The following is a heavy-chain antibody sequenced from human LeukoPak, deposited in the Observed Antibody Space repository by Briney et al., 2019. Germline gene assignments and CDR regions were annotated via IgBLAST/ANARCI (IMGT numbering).Heavy chain of an antibody. CDR1: GFTFSSYG. D-gene: IGHD5-18*01. CDR3: AKDSSGYSYGNYFDY. J-gene: IGHJ4*02. CDR2: ISYDGSNK. Sequence: GGSLRLSCAASGFTFSSYGMHWVRQAPGKGLEWVAVISYDGSNKYYADSVKGRFTISRDNSKNTLYLQMNSLRAEDTAVYYCAKDSSGYSYGNYFDYWGQGTLVTVSS. V-gene: IGHV3-30*18.